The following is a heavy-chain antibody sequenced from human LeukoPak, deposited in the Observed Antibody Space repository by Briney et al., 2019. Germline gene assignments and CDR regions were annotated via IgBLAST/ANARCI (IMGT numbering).Heavy chain of an antibody. D-gene: IGHD3-22*01. CDR3: AGKDYCDSSGYSYYFDY. CDR2: IIPIFGTA. Sequence: SVKVSCKASGGTFSSYAISWVRQAPGQGLEWMGGIIPIFGTANYAQKFQGRVTITTDESTSTAYMELSSLRSEDTAVYYCAGKDYCDSSGYSYYFDYWGQGTLVTVSS. CDR1: GGTFSSYA. J-gene: IGHJ4*02. V-gene: IGHV1-69*05.